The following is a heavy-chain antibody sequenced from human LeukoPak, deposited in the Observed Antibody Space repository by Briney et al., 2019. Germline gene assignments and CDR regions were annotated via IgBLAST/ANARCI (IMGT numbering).Heavy chain of an antibody. J-gene: IGHJ4*02. CDR1: GFTFSSHA. CDR3: AKAIDSRGYWYERGADY. Sequence: GGSLRLSGAASGFTFSSHAMIWVRQAPGKGLEWVSTISGHGDTTYDADSVKGRFTISRDNSKNTMFLQMSSLRAEDTAIYYCAKAIDSRGYWYERGADYWGQGTLVTVSS. CDR2: ISGHGDTT. V-gene: IGHV3-23*01. D-gene: IGHD3-22*01.